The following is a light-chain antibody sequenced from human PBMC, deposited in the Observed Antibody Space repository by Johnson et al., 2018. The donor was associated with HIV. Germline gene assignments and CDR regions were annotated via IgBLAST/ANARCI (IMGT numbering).Light chain of an antibody. CDR2: DNN. CDR3: GTWASSLGVV. CDR1: SSNIGNNY. V-gene: IGLV1-51*01. J-gene: IGLJ1*01. Sequence: QSVLTQPPSVSAAPGQKVTISCSGSSSNIGNNYVSWYQQLPGTAPKLLIYDNNKRPSGIPDRFSGSKSGTSATLGITGLQTGDEADYYCGTWASSLGVVFGTGTKVSVL.